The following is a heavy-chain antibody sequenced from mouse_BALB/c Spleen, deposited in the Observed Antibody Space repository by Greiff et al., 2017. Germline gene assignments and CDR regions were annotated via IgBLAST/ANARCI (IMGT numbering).Heavy chain of an antibody. J-gene: IGHJ4*01. CDR2: IDPSDSET. CDR3: AGSSYRGYAMDY. CDR1: GYTFTSYW. D-gene: IGHD1-1*01. V-gene: IGHV1-69*02. Sequence: QVQLQQPGAELVKPGASVKMSCKASGYTFTSYWMHWVKQRPGQGLEWIGVIDPSDSETRLNQKFKDKATLNVDKSSNTAYMQLSSLTSEDSAVYYCAGSSYRGYAMDYWGQGTSVTVSS.